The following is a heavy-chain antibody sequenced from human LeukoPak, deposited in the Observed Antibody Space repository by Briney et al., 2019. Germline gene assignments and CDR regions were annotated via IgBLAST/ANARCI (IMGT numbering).Heavy chain of an antibody. CDR1: GFTFSSYS. CDR2: ISTGSSTI. Sequence: PGGSLRLSCAASGFTFSSYSMNWVRQAPGKGLEWVSYISTGSSTIYYADSVKGRFTISRDNDKNSLFLQMNSLRDEDTALYYCARVMAAAGSGDYWGQGTLVTVSS. D-gene: IGHD6-13*01. CDR3: ARVMAAAGSGDY. V-gene: IGHV3-48*02. J-gene: IGHJ4*02.